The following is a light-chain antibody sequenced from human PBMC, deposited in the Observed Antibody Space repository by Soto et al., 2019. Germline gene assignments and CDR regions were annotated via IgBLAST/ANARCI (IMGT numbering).Light chain of an antibody. V-gene: IGKV1-17*01. CDR2: AAF. Sequence: DIQMTQSPSSLSASVGDRVTITCRASQGINNLLGWYQQGPGKAPKRLIYAAFNLEGGVPSRFSGSGSGTEFTLTISSLQPEDFGTYYCLQHATYPFTFGPGTKVDVK. J-gene: IGKJ3*01. CDR1: QGINNL. CDR3: LQHATYPFT.